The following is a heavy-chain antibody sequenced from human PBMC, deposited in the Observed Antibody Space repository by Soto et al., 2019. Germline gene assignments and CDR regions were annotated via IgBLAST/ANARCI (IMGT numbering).Heavy chain of an antibody. J-gene: IGHJ5*02. D-gene: IGHD1-1*01. CDR1: GCSISSGGYY. CDR3: ARDDPPDDSRRRRLSP. V-gene: IGHV4-31*03. Sequence: SETLSLTCTVSGCSISSGGYYWSWILQHPGKGLEWIGYIYYSGSTYYNPSLKSRVTISVDTSKNQFSLKLSSVTAADTAVYYCARDDPPDDSRRRRLSPCGQRTPVPVSS. CDR2: IYYSGST.